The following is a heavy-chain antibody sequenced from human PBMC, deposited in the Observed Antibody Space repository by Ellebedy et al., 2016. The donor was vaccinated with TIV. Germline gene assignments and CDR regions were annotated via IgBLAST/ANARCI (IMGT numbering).Heavy chain of an antibody. V-gene: IGHV3-30*02. D-gene: IGHD6-19*01. Sequence: GESLKISCTASGFVFNNCAMHWVRQAPGKGLEWVAMIWYDGRNKAYGDSLKGRFSVSRDNAKNSLHLQMNTLRDEDTAIYYCVKDIGSGWFGTFDYWGQGILVTVSS. CDR2: IWYDGRNK. CDR1: GFVFNNCA. J-gene: IGHJ4*02. CDR3: VKDIGSGWFGTFDY.